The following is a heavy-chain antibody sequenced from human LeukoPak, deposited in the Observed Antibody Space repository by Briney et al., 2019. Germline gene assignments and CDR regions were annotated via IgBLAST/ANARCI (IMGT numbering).Heavy chain of an antibody. V-gene: IGHV5-51*01. Sequence: GESLKISCKSSGYTFTTYWIAWVRQVPGKGLEWVGIIYPGDSDTRYSPSFQGQVTIFADKSISTAYLQWSSLKASDTAMYYCARRLGYCSGGSCSVDYFGMDVWGQGTTVTVSS. CDR1: GYTFTTYW. D-gene: IGHD2-15*01. J-gene: IGHJ6*02. CDR2: IYPGDSDT. CDR3: ARRLGYCSGGSCSVDYFGMDV.